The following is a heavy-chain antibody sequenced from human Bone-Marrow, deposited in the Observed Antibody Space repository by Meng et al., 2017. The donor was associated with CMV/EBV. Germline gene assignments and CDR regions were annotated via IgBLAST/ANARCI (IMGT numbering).Heavy chain of an antibody. D-gene: IGHD2-2*01. CDR1: SGSFSGYY. CDR3: AKGRGYCSDTSCYWADY. J-gene: IGHJ4*02. Sequence: GSLRLSCAVYSGSFSGYYWSWIRHSPGKGLEWIGEINHSGSTNYNPPLRSRVTISVDTSKNQFSLKLTSVTTADTAVYYCAKGRGYCSDTSCYWADYWGQGSLVTVSS. CDR2: INHSGST. V-gene: IGHV4-34*01.